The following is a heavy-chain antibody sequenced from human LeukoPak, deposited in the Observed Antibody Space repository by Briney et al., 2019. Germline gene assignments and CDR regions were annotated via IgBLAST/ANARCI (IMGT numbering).Heavy chain of an antibody. CDR3: VGSGSYYKSAFDY. J-gene: IGHJ4*02. D-gene: IGHD3-10*01. Sequence: PGGSLRLSCAASGFTFTNNWMTSVRQAPGKGLEWVANIKPDDSEKYYVGSVKGRFTISRDNAKNSVYLQMNSLRAEDTAVYYCVGSGSYYKSAFDYWGQGTLVTVSS. CDR2: IKPDDSEK. CDR1: GFTFTNNW. V-gene: IGHV3-7*01.